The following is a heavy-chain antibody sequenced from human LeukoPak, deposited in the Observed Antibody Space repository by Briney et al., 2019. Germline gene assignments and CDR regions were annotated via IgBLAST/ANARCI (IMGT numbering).Heavy chain of an antibody. CDR3: ARDGVVVIAISFDY. Sequence: GGSLRLSCAASGFTFSSYSMNWVRQAPGKGLEWVSSISSSSSYIYYADSVKSRFTISRDNAKNSLYLQMNSLRAEDTAVYYCARDGVVVIAISFDYWGQGTLVTVSS. D-gene: IGHD2-21*01. CDR2: ISSSSSYI. J-gene: IGHJ4*02. CDR1: GFTFSSYS. V-gene: IGHV3-21*01.